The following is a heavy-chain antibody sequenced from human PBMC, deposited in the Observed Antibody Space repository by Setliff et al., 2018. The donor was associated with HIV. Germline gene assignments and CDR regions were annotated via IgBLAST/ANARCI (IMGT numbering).Heavy chain of an antibody. Sequence: SETLSLTCNVSGDSISDYYWTWIRQPPGKGLEWIGYIYYSGSTNYNPSLKSRVTISVDTSKNQFSLKLSSLTAADTAVYYCARAYDYSNYFHYYMDVWGKGTTVT. J-gene: IGHJ6*03. D-gene: IGHD4-4*01. V-gene: IGHV4-59*01. CDR2: IYYSGST. CDR1: GDSISDYY. CDR3: ARAYDYSNYFHYYMDV.